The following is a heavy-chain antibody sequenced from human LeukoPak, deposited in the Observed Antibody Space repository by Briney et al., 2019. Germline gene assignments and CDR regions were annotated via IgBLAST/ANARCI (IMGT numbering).Heavy chain of an antibody. CDR1: GGTFSSYA. V-gene: IGHV1-69*13. CDR2: IIPIFGTA. J-gene: IGHJ4*02. CDR3: ARAAGHYDILTGYLRQTYYFDY. Sequence: ASVEVSCKASGGTFSSYAISWVRQAPGQGLEWMGGIIPIFGTANYAQKFQGRVTITADESTSTAYMELSSLRSEDTAVYYCARAAGHYDILTGYLRQTYYFDYWGQGTLVTVSS. D-gene: IGHD3-9*01.